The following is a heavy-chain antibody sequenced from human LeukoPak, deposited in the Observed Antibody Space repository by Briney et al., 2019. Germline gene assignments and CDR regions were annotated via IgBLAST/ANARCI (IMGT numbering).Heavy chain of an antibody. V-gene: IGHV4-39*07. D-gene: IGHD2-15*01. CDR3: ARRLLGYCSGGSCYSGYFQH. CDR2: IYYRGTT. CDR1: GGSISSSSYY. Sequence: PSETLSLTCTVSGGSISSSSYYWRWVRQPPGKGLEWIVTIYYRGTTYYNPSLKSRVTLSVDTSKNEFSLSLTSVTAADTAVYYCARRLLGYCSGGSCYSGYFQHWGQGTLVTVSS. J-gene: IGHJ1*01.